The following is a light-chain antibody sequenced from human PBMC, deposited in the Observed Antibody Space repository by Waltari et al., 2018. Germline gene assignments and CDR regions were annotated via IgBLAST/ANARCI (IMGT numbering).Light chain of an antibody. Sequence: QPVLTQPPSSSASPGESARLTCTVSSHSNVDYYYIYWYQQKPGSPPRYLLYYYSDPHKGQGSGFPSRFSGSKDSSANTGFLLISGLQSEDEADYYCMIWPSNAWVFGGGTKLTVL. J-gene: IGLJ3*02. CDR3: MIWPSNAWV. V-gene: IGLV5-37*01. CDR1: SHSNVDYYY. CDR2: YYSDPHK.